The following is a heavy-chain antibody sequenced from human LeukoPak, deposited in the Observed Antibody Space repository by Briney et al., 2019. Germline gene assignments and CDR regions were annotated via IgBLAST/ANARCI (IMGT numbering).Heavy chain of an antibody. CDR3: AREGGYGYGEGRFDY. Sequence: PGGSLRLSCAASGFTVSSNYMSWVRQAPGKGLEWVSVIYSGGSTYYADSVKGRFTISRDNSKNTLYLQMNSLRAEDTAVYYCAREGGYGYGEGRFDYWGQGTLVTVSS. D-gene: IGHD5-18*01. J-gene: IGHJ4*02. CDR2: IYSGGST. CDR1: GFTVSSNY. V-gene: IGHV3-66*02.